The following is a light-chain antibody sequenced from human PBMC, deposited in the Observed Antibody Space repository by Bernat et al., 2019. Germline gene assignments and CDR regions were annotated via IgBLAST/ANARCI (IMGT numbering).Light chain of an antibody. Sequence: EIVLTQSPGTLSLSPGERATLSCRASQSVSSSYSAWYQQKPGQAPRLLIYGASSRATGIPDRLSGSGSGTDFSLTISRLEPEDFAVYYCQQYGSAPTTFGQGTRLEIK. CDR3: QQYGSAPTT. CDR2: GAS. J-gene: IGKJ5*01. CDR1: QSVSSSY. V-gene: IGKV3-20*01.